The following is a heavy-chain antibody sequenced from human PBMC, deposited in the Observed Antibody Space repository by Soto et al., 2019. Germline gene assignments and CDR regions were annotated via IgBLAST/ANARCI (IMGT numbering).Heavy chain of an antibody. CDR2: ISAYNGNT. CDR1: GYTFTSYG. D-gene: IGHD6-6*01. Sequence: ASVKVSCKASGYTFTSYGISWVRQAPGQGLEWMGRISAYNGNTNYAQKLQGRVTMTTDTSTSTVYMELRSLRSDDTAVYYCARDRFEYSSSWVSYYGMDVWGQGTTVTVSS. V-gene: IGHV1-18*01. J-gene: IGHJ6*02. CDR3: ARDRFEYSSSWVSYYGMDV.